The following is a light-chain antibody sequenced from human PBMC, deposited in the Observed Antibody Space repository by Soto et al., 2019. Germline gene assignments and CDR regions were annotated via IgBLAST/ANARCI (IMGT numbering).Light chain of an antibody. CDR3: QQYNSYS. J-gene: IGKJ1*01. CDR2: KAS. Sequence: DIQMTQSPATLPASLGDRVTITCRASQTISSWLAWYQQKTGKAPKLLIYKASTLKSGVPSRFSGSGGGTEFTLTISSLQPDDLATYYCQQYNSYSFGQGTKVDIK. CDR1: QTISSW. V-gene: IGKV1-5*03.